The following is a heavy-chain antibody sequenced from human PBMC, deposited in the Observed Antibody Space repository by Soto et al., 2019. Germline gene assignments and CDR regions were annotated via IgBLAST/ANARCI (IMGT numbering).Heavy chain of an antibody. V-gene: IGHV3-21*01. D-gene: IGHD3-3*01. Sequence: GGSLRLSCAASGFTFSSYSMNWVRQAPGKGLEWVSSISSSSSYIYYADSVKGRFTISRDNAKNSLYLQMNSLRAEDTAVYYCARVVGVFWSGGIYYYYNMDVWGKGPPVTFSS. J-gene: IGHJ6*03. CDR2: ISSSSSYI. CDR3: ARVVGVFWSGGIYYYYNMDV. CDR1: GFTFSSYS.